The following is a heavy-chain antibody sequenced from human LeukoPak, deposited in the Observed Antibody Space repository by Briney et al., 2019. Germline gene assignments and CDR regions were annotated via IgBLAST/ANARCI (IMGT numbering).Heavy chain of an antibody. J-gene: IGHJ4*02. Sequence: GGPLRLSCAASGFTFSNYPMHWVRQAPGKGLQWVAVLSSDGRDMYFADFVKGGFTISRDNSENTLSLQMNSLRAEDTAVYYCARDRAIAAAAYYFDYWGQGALVTVSS. CDR2: LSSDGRDM. CDR3: ARDRAIAAAAYYFDY. D-gene: IGHD6-13*01. V-gene: IGHV3-30*04. CDR1: GFTFSNYP.